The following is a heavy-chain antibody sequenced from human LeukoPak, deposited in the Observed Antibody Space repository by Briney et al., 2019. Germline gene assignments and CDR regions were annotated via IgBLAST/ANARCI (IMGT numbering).Heavy chain of an antibody. D-gene: IGHD4-17*01. V-gene: IGHV1-69*05. CDR3: ASALRDYRDYFVF. J-gene: IGHJ4*02. Sequence: GSSVNVSCKASGGTFSSYAISWVRQAPGQGLEWMGGIIPIFGTANYAQKFQGRVTITTDESTSTAYMELSSLRSEDTAVYYCASALRDYRDYFVFGARGTLVTVSS. CDR1: GGTFSSYA. CDR2: IIPIFGTA.